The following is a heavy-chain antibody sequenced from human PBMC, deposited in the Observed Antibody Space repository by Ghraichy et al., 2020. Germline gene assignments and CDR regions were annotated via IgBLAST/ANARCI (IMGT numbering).Heavy chain of an antibody. V-gene: IGHV3-48*02. CDR2: ISSSSSTI. CDR1: GFTFSSYS. CDR3: ARDKTPLPQLLLHYYYYGMDV. J-gene: IGHJ6*02. D-gene: IGHD2-2*01. Sequence: LSLTCAASGFTFSSYSMNWVRQAPGKGLEWVSYISSSSSTIYYADSVKGRFTISRDNAKNSLYLQMNSLRDEDTAVYYCARDKTPLPQLLLHYYYYGMDVWGQGTTVTVSS.